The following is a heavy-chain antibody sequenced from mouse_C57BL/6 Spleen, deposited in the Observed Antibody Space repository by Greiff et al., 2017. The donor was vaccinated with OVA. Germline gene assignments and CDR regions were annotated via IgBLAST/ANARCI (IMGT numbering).Heavy chain of an antibody. Sequence: EVHLVESGGGLVKPGGSLKLSCAASGFTFSSYPMSWVRQTPEKRLEWVAPISGGGGNTYYNDSVKGRFTISRDNAKNTLYLQMSSLRSEDTALYYFARHDLCYWGQGATLTVAS. V-gene: IGHV5-9*01. CDR3: ARHDLCY. J-gene: IGHJ2*01. CDR1: GFTFSSYP. CDR2: ISGGGGNT.